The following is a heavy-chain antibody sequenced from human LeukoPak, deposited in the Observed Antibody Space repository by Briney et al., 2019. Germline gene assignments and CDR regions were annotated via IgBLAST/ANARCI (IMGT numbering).Heavy chain of an antibody. Sequence: GGSLRLSCAASGFTFSNYWMHWVRQAPGKGLVWVSRINSDGTSINYADSVKGRFTISRDNAKNTLFLQMNSLRAEDTAVYYCARAPGGWIDYCAQGTRVTVSS. V-gene: IGHV3-74*01. CDR2: INSDGTSI. J-gene: IGHJ4*02. CDR3: ARAPGGWIDY. D-gene: IGHD6-19*01. CDR1: GFTFSNYW.